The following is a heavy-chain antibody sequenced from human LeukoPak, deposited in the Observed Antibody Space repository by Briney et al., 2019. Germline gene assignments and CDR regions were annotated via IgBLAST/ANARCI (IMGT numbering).Heavy chain of an antibody. V-gene: IGHV1-46*01. CDR3: ARDVISSSSPEWAFDP. CDR2: INPSGGST. CDR1: GYTFTSYY. J-gene: IGHJ5*02. Sequence: ASVKVSCKASGYTFTSYYMHWVRQAPGQGLEWMGIINPSGGSTSYAQKFQGRVTMTRDTSTSTVYMELSSLRSEDTAVYYCARDVISSSSPEWAFDPWGQGTLVTVSS. D-gene: IGHD6-13*01.